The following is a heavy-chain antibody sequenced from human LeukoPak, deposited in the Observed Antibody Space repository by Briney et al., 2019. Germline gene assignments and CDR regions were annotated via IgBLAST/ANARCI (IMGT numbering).Heavy chain of an antibody. J-gene: IGHJ4*02. D-gene: IGHD6-13*01. V-gene: IGHV1-8*03. CDR1: GYTFTGYY. CDR2: MNPNSGNT. CDR3: ARGGVGSWSSGEDYFDY. Sequence: ASVKVSCKASGYTFTGYYMHWVRQAPGQGLEWMRWMNPNSGNTGYAQKFQGRVTITRNTSISTAYMELSSLRSEDTAVYYCARGGVGSWSSGEDYFDYCGQGKLVTVSS.